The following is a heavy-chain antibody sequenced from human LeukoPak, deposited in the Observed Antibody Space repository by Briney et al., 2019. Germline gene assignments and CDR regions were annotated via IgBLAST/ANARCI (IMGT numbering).Heavy chain of an antibody. V-gene: IGHV4-31*03. D-gene: IGHD3-16*01. J-gene: IGHJ5*02. CDR3: ARWGPVRLRWFDP. CDR1: GGSISSGGYY. CDR2: IYYSGST. Sequence: SETLSLTCTVSGGSISSGGYYWSWIRQHPGKGLEWIGYIYYSGSTYYNPSLKSRVTISVDTSKNQFSLKLSSVTAADTAVYYCARWGPVRLRWFDPWGQGTLVTVSS.